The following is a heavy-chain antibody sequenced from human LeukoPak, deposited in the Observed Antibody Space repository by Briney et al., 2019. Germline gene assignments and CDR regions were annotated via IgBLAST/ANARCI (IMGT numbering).Heavy chain of an antibody. CDR2: INHSGST. D-gene: IGHD6-13*01. V-gene: IGHV4-34*01. CDR3: AREQKIGSSSWTPLDY. Sequence: PSETLSLTCAVYGGSFSGYYWSWIRQPPGKGLEWIGEINHSGSTNYNPSLKSRVTISVDTSKNQFSLKLSSVTAADTAVYYCAREQKIGSSSWTPLDYWGQGTLVTVSS. CDR1: GGSFSGYY. J-gene: IGHJ4*02.